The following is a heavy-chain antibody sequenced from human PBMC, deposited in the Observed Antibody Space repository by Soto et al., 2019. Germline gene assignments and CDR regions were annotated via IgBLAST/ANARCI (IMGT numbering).Heavy chain of an antibody. CDR2: IKSKTDGGTT. V-gene: IGHV3-15*01. D-gene: IGHD6-6*01. CDR1: GFTFSNAW. CDR3: TTALGQLVFKGRFDP. J-gene: IGHJ5*02. Sequence: GGSLRLSCAASGFTFSNAWMSWVRQAPGKGLEWVGRIKSKTDGGTTDYAAPVKGRFTISRDDSKNTLYLQMNSLKTEDTAVYYCTTALGQLVFKGRFDPWGQGTLVTVS.